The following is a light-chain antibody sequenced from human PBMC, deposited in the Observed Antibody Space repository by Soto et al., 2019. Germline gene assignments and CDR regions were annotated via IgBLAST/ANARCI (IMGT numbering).Light chain of an antibody. J-gene: IGKJ2*01. V-gene: IGKV3-15*01. CDR2: GAS. CDR3: QQYDNWVRGRT. CDR1: QSVSTN. Sequence: EIVMTQSPATLSVSPGERATLSCRASQSVSTNLAWYQQKPGQAPRLLIYGASTRATGIPARFSGSGSGTEFTLTISSLQSEDFAVYYCQQYDNWVRGRTFGQGTKLEIK.